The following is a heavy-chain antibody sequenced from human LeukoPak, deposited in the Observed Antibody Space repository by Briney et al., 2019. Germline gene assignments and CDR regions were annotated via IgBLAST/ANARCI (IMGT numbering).Heavy chain of an antibody. CDR1: GGTFSSYA. Sequence: ASVKVSCKASGGTFSSYAISWVRQAPGQGLEWMGGIIPIFGTANYAQKFQGRVTITADESTSTAYMELSSLRSEDTAVYYCARVPPRGYSGYDSDSWGQGTRVTVSS. V-gene: IGHV1-69*13. J-gene: IGHJ4*02. CDR3: ARVPPRGYSGYDSDS. D-gene: IGHD5-12*01. CDR2: IIPIFGTA.